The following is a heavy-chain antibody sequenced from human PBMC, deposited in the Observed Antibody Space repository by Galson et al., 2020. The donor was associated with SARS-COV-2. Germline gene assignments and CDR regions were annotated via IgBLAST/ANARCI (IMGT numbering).Heavy chain of an antibody. CDR2: INPNSGGT. V-gene: IGHV1-2*02. CDR3: AREGITMVRGVRSWFDA. Sequence: GASLKISCNASGYTFTGYYMHWVRQAPGQGLEWMGWINPNSGGTNYAQKFQGRVTMTRDTSISTAYMELSRLRSDDTAVYYCAREGITMVRGVRSWFDAWGQGTLVTVSS. CDR1: GYTFTGYY. J-gene: IGHJ5*02. D-gene: IGHD3-10*01.